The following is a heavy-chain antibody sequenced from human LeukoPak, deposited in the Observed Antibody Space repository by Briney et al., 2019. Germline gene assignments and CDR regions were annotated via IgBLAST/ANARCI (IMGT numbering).Heavy chain of an antibody. J-gene: IGHJ4*02. V-gene: IGHV1-69*13. Sequence: ASVKVSCKASGGTFSSYAISWVRQAPGQGLEWMGGIIPIFGTANYAQKFQGRITITADESTSTAYMELSSLRSEDTAVYYCARDGYSSSSFTPFDYWGQGTLVTVSS. CDR2: IIPIFGTA. CDR1: GGTFSSYA. CDR3: ARDGYSSSSFTPFDY. D-gene: IGHD6-6*01.